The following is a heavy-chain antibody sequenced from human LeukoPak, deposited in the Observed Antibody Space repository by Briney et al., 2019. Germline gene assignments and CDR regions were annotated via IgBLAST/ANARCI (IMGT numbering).Heavy chain of an antibody. J-gene: IGHJ1*01. CDR3: AGVRMGNTGLSEYFEH. D-gene: IGHD2/OR15-2a*01. Sequence: SETLSLTCGVTGGSITNKWWTWVRQPPGKGLEWIGEISQSARTNYNPSLKSRVTMSIDKSRNQFSLRMTSVTAADTAVYYCAGVRMGNTGLSEYFEHWGQGTLVTVSS. V-gene: IGHV4-4*02. CDR2: ISQSART. CDR1: GGSITNKW.